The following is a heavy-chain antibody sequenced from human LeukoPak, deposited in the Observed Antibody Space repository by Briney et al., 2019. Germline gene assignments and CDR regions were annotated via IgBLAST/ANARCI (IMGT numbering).Heavy chain of an antibody. V-gene: IGHV3-23*01. CDR2: INGIGGST. Sequence: GRSLRLSCAASGFTFSNYAMSWVRQAPGKGLEWVSAINGIGGSTYYADSVKGRFTISRDDSKNTLYLQMNSLRAEDTAVYYCAASPCSGGSCPLRYWGQGTLVTVSS. CDR1: GFTFSNYA. J-gene: IGHJ4*02. CDR3: AASPCSGGSCPLRY. D-gene: IGHD2-15*01.